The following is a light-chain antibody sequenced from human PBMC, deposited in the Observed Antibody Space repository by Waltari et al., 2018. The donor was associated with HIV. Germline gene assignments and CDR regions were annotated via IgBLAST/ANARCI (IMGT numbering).Light chain of an antibody. Sequence: DIVMTQSPDSLAVSLGERATIDCKSSQNILYSSNNKNYLAWYQQKPGQPPKLLIYWASTRASGVPDRFSGSGSGTDFTFTISSLQAEDVAVYYCQQYYITPPYTFGQGTKLEIK. CDR3: QQYYITPPYT. CDR2: WAS. CDR1: QNILYSSNNKNY. J-gene: IGKJ2*01. V-gene: IGKV4-1*01.